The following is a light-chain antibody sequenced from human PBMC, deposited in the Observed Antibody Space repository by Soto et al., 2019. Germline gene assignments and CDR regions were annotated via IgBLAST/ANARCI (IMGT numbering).Light chain of an antibody. J-gene: IGLJ3*02. Sequence: QSVLTQPTSTAGAPWQTVTISCSGSTSNIGTNYVYWYQQLPGAAPKLLIYRYIHRPPGIPDRFSGSKSGTSASLVIRGLRSEDEADYYCVTWDYSLSSVMFGGGTKLTVL. CDR3: VTWDYSLSSVM. CDR2: RYI. CDR1: TSNIGTNY. V-gene: IGLV1-47*01.